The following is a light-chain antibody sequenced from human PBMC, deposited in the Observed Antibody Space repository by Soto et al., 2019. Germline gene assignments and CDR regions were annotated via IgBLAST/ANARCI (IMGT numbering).Light chain of an antibody. J-gene: IGKJ3*01. V-gene: IGKV1-27*01. CDR2: AAS. Sequence: DIQMTQSPTSLSASVGDRVTITCRASQGIRTFVAWYQQKPGKAPKLLIYAASTLQSGVPSRFSGSGSGTDFTLTINTPQPDDVATYSCQKDRSVPCFGPATKVEIK. CDR1: QGIRTF. CDR3: QKDRSVPC.